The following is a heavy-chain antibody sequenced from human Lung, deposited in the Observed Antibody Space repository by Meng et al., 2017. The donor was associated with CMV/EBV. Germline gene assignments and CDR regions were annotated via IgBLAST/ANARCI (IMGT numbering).Heavy chain of an antibody. J-gene: IGHJ4*02. Sequence: XVXVSXXASGGTFSSYANSWVRQAPGQGLEWMGGIIPILGIANYAQKFQGRVTITADKSTSTAYMELSSLRSEDTAVYYCARGDVVVVPAAIPAYFDYWGQGTXVTVSS. D-gene: IGHD2-2*02. CDR1: GGTFSSYA. CDR3: ARGDVVVVPAAIPAYFDY. CDR2: IIPILGIA. V-gene: IGHV1-69*10.